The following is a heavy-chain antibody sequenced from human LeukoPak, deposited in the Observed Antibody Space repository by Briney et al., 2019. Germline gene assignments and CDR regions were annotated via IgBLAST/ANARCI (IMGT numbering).Heavy chain of an antibody. D-gene: IGHD5-12*01. CDR3: ARDRGVATAHFDY. CDR2: ISYDGSNK. CDR1: GFTFSSYA. V-gene: IGHV3-30-3*01. Sequence: GRSLRLSCAASGFTFSSYAIHWVRQAPGEGLEWVAVISYDGSNKYYADSVKGRFTISRDNSKNTLYLQMNSLRAEDTAMYYCARDRGVATAHFDYWGQGTLVTVSS. J-gene: IGHJ4*02.